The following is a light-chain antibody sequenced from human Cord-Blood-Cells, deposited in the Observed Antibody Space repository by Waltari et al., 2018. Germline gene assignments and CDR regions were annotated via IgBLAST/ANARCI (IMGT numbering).Light chain of an antibody. J-gene: IGKJ2*01. CDR1: QDISNY. V-gene: IGKV1-33*01. CDR2: DAS. CDR3: QQYDNLP. Sequence: DIQMTQSPSHLSASVGDRVTITCQASQDISNYLNWYQQKPGKAPKLLIYDASNLETGVPSRFSGSGSGTDFTFTISSLQPEDIATYYCQQYDNLPFGQGTKLEIK.